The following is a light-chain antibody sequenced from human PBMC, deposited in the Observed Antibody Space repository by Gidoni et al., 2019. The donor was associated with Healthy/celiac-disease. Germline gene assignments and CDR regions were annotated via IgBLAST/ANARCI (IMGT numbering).Light chain of an antibody. CDR2: RNN. CDR1: SSNIGSNY. V-gene: IGLV1-47*01. J-gene: IGLJ2*01. CDR3: AAWDDSLSGHVV. Sequence: TISCSGSSSNIGSNYVYWYQQLPGTAPKLLIYRNNPRPSGVPDRFSGSKSGTSASLAISGLRSEDEADYYCAAWDDSLSGHVVFGGGTKLTVL.